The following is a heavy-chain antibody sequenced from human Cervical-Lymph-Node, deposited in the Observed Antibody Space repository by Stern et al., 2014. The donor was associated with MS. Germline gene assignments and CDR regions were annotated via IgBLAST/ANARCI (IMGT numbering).Heavy chain of an antibody. J-gene: IGHJ4*02. V-gene: IGHV1-3*01. D-gene: IGHD5-12*01. Sequence: QVQLVQSGAEVKKPGASVKVSCKASGYNFITYAMHWVRQAPGQRLEGMGWIVVDNGNTKISKTFQGSINITRDTTTSTAYMELNSLRSEDTAVYYCARMSGIVADMSAIEYWGQGTLVTVSS. CDR1: GYNFITYA. CDR3: ARMSGIVADMSAIEY. CDR2: IVVDNGNT.